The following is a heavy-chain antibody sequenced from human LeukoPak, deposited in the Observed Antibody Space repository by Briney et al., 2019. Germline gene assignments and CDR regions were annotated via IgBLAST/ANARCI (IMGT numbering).Heavy chain of an antibody. J-gene: IGHJ5*02. CDR1: GYTFTSYY. V-gene: IGHV1-46*03. D-gene: IGHD6-19*01. CDR2: INPSGGST. Sequence: ASVKVSCKASGYTFTSYYMHWVRQAHGQGLEWMGIINPSGGSTSYAQKFQGRVTMTRDTSTSTVYMELSSLRSEDTAVYYCARARGIAVAARRWFDPWGQGTLVTVSS. CDR3: ARARGIAVAARRWFDP.